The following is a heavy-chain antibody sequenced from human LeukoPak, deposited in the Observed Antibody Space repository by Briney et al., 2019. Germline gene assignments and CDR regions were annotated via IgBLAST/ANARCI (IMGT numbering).Heavy chain of an antibody. CDR1: GYTFTSYA. CDR3: ARGGEGAYSSSFDAFDI. CDR2: INTNTGNP. V-gene: IGHV7-4-1*02. D-gene: IGHD6-6*01. Sequence: ASVKVSCKASGYTFTSYAMNWVRQAPGQGLEWMGWINTNTGNPTYAQGFTGRFVFSLDTSVSTAYLQISSLKAEDTAVYYCARGGEGAYSSSFDAFDIWGQGTMVTVSS. J-gene: IGHJ3*02.